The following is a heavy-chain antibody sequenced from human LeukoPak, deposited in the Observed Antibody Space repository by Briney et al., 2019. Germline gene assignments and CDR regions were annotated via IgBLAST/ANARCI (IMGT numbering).Heavy chain of an antibody. CDR3: ARDSDSSGHYYMDYFDY. J-gene: IGHJ4*02. CDR2: ISSSSRDI. V-gene: IGHV3-21*01. D-gene: IGHD3-22*01. Sequence: PGGSLRLSCAASGFTFTSYAMNWVRQAPGKGPEWVSSISSSSRDINYADPVKGRFTISRDNAWNSLYLQMNSLRAEDTAVYYCARDSDSSGHYYMDYFDYWGQGALVTVSS. CDR1: GFTFTSYA.